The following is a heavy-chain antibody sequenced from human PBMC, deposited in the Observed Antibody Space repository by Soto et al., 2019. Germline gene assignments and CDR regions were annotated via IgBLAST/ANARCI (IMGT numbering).Heavy chain of an antibody. CDR2: IYYSGST. V-gene: IGHV4-59*12. J-gene: IGHJ4*02. CDR1: GGSISSYY. Sequence: PSETLSLTCTVSGGSISSYYWSWIRQPPGKGLEWIGYIYYSGSTNYNPPLKSRVTISVDTSKNQFSLNLTSVTAADTAVYYCARERRDSWPTMFFDSWGQGSLVTVSS. CDR3: ARERRDSWPTMFFDS. D-gene: IGHD3-10*02.